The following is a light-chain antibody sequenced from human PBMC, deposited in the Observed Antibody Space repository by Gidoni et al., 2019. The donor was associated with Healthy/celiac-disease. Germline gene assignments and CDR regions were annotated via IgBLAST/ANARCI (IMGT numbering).Light chain of an antibody. CDR2: RNN. V-gene: IGLV1-47*01. Sequence: QSALTQPPSASGTPGQRVAFSCSGSSSNIGSNYVYWHQQLPGTAPKLLIYRNNQRPSCVPDRFSGSKSGTSASLAIIGRRSEDEADYYCAAWDDLLSGFYVFGTGTKVTVL. CDR1: SSNIGSNY. CDR3: AAWDDLLSGFYV. J-gene: IGLJ1*01.